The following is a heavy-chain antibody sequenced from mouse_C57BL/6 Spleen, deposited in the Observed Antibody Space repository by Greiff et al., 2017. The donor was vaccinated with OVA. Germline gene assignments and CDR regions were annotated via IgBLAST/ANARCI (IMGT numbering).Heavy chain of an antibody. CDR3: AREGLITTVVAKVVYFDY. V-gene: IGHV1-81*01. CDR2: IYPRSGNT. Sequence: QVQLQQSGAELARPGASVKLSCKASGYTFTSYGISWVKQRTGQGLEWIGEIYPRSGNTYYNEKFKGKATLTADKSSSTAYMELRSLTSEDSAVYFCAREGLITTVVAKVVYFDYWGQGTTLTVSS. CDR1: GYTFTSYG. J-gene: IGHJ2*01. D-gene: IGHD1-1*01.